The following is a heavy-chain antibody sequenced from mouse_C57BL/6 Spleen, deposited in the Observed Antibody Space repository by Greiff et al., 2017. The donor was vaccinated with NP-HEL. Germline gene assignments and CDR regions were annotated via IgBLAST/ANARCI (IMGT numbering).Heavy chain of an antibody. CDR3: ARGAGTRGYFDY. J-gene: IGHJ2*01. CDR2: IYPGSGST. CDR1: GYTFTSYW. Sequence: QVQLKESGAELVKPGASVKMSCKASGYTFTSYWITWVKQRPGQGLEWIGDIYPGSGSTNYNEKFKSKATLTVDTSSSTAYMQLSSLTSEDSAVYYCARGAGTRGYFDYWGQGTTLTVSS. D-gene: IGHD4-1*01. V-gene: IGHV1-55*01.